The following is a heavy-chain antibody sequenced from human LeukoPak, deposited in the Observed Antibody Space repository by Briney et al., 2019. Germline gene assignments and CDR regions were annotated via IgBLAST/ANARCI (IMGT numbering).Heavy chain of an antibody. V-gene: IGHV3-11*01. CDR2: ISSSGSSI. CDR1: GFTFSDYY. CDR3: ARGKRRFWFDP. Sequence: GGSLRLSCAASGFTFSDYYMSWIRQAPGKGLEWVSYISSSGSSIYYADSVKGRFTISRDNAKNSLYLQLNSLRAEDTAVYYCARGKRRFWFDPWGQGTLVTVSS. J-gene: IGHJ5*02. D-gene: IGHD3-3*01.